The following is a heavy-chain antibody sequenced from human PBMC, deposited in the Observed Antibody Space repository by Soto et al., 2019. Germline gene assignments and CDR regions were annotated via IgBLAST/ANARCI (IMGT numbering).Heavy chain of an antibody. CDR2: ISGSGGST. J-gene: IGHJ5*02. V-gene: IGHV3-23*01. D-gene: IGHD2-2*01. CDR1: RVIVYSYA. Sequence: RIGRAACRVIVYSYAMTWSRQAQGKGLEWVSAISGSGGSTYYADSVKGRFTISRDNSKNTLYLQMNSLRAEDTAVYYCAKEKISTSCCNWFDPWGQGTLVTVSS. CDR3: AKEKISTSCCNWFDP.